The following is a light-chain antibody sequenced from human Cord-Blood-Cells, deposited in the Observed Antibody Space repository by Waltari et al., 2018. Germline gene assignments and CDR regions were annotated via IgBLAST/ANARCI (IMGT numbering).Light chain of an antibody. Sequence: EIVLTQSPATLSLSPGERATLSCRASQSVSSYLAWYQQKPGQAPRLLIYDASNRATGIPARFSGSGSGTDFTLTISSLEPEDVAFYYCQQHSNWPTFGQGTKVEIK. CDR1: QSVSSY. V-gene: IGKV3-11*01. CDR2: DAS. CDR3: QQHSNWPT. J-gene: IGKJ1*01.